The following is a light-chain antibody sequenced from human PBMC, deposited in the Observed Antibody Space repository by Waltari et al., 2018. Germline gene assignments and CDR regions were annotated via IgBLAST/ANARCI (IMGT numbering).Light chain of an antibody. CDR2: DAS. V-gene: IGKV3-11*01. CDR3: QHRYNWPRT. Sequence: ILLTQSPVILSVSPGGRATLSCRASQSISNNLAWYQQKPGQAPRHLIYDASNRATGIPARFSGSGSGTDFTLTIASLEPEDLAVYYCQHRYNWPRTFGQGTKVEIK. CDR1: QSISNN. J-gene: IGKJ1*01.